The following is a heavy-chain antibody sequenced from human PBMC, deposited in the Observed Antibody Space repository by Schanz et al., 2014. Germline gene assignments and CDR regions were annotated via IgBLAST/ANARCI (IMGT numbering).Heavy chain of an antibody. CDR2: ISRDGTTS. J-gene: IGHJ4*02. Sequence: QVQLVESGGGLVKPGGSLRLSCAASGFIFNDYYMNWIRQAPGKGLEWLSYISRDGTTSYYADSVKGRFTISRDNAKNSLYLEMTSLRGEDTAVYYCAATTILADWGQGTLVAVSS. D-gene: IGHD3-3*01. CDR1: GFIFNDYY. CDR3: AATTILAD. V-gene: IGHV3-11*01.